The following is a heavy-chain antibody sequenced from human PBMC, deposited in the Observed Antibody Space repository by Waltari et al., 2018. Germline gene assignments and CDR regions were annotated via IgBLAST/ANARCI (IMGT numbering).Heavy chain of an antibody. Sequence: QVQLVQSGAEVKKPGSSVKVSCKASGGPFSSYALSWVRQAPGQGLELMGGIIPIFGTANYAQKFQGRVTITTDESTSTAYMELSSLRSEDTAVYYCARSIVVVPAAILSAFDIWGQGTMVTVSS. V-gene: IGHV1-69*05. CDR2: IIPIFGTA. CDR3: ARSIVVVPAAILSAFDI. CDR1: GGPFSSYA. J-gene: IGHJ3*02. D-gene: IGHD2-2*02.